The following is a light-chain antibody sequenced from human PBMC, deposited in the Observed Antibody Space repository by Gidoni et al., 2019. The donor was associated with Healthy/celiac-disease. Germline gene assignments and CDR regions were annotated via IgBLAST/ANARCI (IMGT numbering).Light chain of an antibody. Sequence: VVVTQEPSLTVSPGGTVTLTCGSSTGAVTSGHYPYWFQQKPGQAPRTLIYDTSNKHSWTPARFSGSLLGGKAALTLSGAQPEDEAEYYCLLSYSGAQVVFGGGTKLTVL. CDR2: DTS. V-gene: IGLV7-46*01. CDR1: TGAVTSGHY. CDR3: LLSYSGAQVV. J-gene: IGLJ2*01.